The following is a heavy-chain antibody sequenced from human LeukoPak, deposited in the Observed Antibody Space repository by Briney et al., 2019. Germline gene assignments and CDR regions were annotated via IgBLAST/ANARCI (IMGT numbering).Heavy chain of an antibody. D-gene: IGHD5-12*01. V-gene: IGHV5-51*01. CDR1: GYSFTIYW. Sequence: GESLKISCKGSGYSFTIYWIAWVRQMPGKGLEWMGIIYPGDSDTRYSPSFQGQVTISADKSISTAYLQWSSLKASDNAMYYYACGTTHSGYPIFDYWGQGTLVTVSS. CDR3: ACGTTHSGYPIFDY. CDR2: IYPGDSDT. J-gene: IGHJ4*02.